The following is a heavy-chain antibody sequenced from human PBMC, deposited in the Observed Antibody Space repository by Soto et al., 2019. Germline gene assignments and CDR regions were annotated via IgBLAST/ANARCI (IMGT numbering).Heavy chain of an antibody. CDR3: ARTYYDYVWGSYRYNPSWYYFDY. Sequence: EVQLVQSGAEVKKPGESLKISCKGSGYSFTSYWIGWVRQMPGKGLEWMGIIYPGDSDTRYSPSFQGQVTISADKSISTAYLQWSSLKASDTAMYYCARTYYDYVWGSYRYNPSWYYFDYWGQGTLVTVSS. J-gene: IGHJ4*02. CDR2: IYPGDSDT. CDR1: GYSFTSYW. D-gene: IGHD3-16*02. V-gene: IGHV5-51*01.